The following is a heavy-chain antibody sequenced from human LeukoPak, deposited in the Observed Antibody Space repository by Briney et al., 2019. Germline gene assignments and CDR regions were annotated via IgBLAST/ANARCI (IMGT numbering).Heavy chain of an antibody. CDR1: GGSFSGYY. J-gene: IGHJ6*03. CDR3: ARGDDFWSGYSYYYMDV. V-gene: IGHV4-34*01. Sequence: SSETLSLTCAVYGGSFSGYYWSWIRQPPGKGLEWIGEINHSGSTNYIPSLKSRVTISVDTSKNQFSLKLSSVTAADTAVYYCARGDDFWSGYSYYYMDVWGKGTTVTVSS. CDR2: INHSGST. D-gene: IGHD3-3*01.